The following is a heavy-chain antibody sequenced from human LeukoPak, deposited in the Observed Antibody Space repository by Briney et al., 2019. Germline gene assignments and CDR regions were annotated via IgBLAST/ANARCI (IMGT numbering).Heavy chain of an antibody. D-gene: IGHD3-10*01. CDR3: AREWFGELSGDAFDI. CDR1: GFTFSSYG. Sequence: GGSLRLSCAASGFTFSSYGMHWVRQAPGKGLEWVAVIWYDGSNKYYADSVKGRFSISRDNSKNTLYLQMTSRRAEDTAVYYCAREWFGELSGDAFDIWGQGTMVTVSS. V-gene: IGHV3-33*01. J-gene: IGHJ3*02. CDR2: IWYDGSNK.